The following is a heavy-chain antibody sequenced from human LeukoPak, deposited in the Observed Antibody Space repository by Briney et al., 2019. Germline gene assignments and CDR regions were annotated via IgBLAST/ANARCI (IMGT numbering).Heavy chain of an antibody. J-gene: IGHJ4*02. Sequence: KSSETLSLTCAVYGGSFSGYYWSWIRQPPGKGLEWIGEINHSGSTNYNPSLKSRVTISVDTSKNQFSLKLSSVTAADTAVYFCARGPGDEEGGYWGQGTLVTVSS. CDR1: GGSFSGYY. CDR3: ARGPGDEEGGY. CDR2: INHSGST. D-gene: IGHD4-17*01. V-gene: IGHV4-34*01.